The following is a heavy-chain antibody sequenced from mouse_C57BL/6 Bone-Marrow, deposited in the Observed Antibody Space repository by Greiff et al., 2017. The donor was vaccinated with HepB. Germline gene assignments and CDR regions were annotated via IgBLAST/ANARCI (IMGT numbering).Heavy chain of an antibody. CDR1: GYTFTDYY. D-gene: IGHD1-1*01. V-gene: IGHV1-77*01. Sequence: QVQLQQSGAELVKPGASVKISCKASGYTFTDYYINWVKQRPGQGLEWIGKIGPGSGSTYYNEKFKGQATLTADKSSSTAYMQLSSLTSEDSAVYFCAKEWLYYGSSYGYFDVWGTGTTVTVSS. CDR2: IGPGSGST. CDR3: AKEWLYYGSSYGYFDV. J-gene: IGHJ1*03.